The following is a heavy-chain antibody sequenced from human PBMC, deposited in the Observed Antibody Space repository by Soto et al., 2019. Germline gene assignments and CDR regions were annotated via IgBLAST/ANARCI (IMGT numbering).Heavy chain of an antibody. CDR2: ISWNSGSI. Sequence: EVQLVESGGGLVQPGRSLRLSCAASGFTFDDYAMHWVRQAPGKGLEWVSGISWNSGSIGYADSVKGRFTISRDNAKNSLYLQMNSLRAEDTALYYCAKGGYYYGSGLSGYFDYWGQGTLVTASS. J-gene: IGHJ4*02. CDR3: AKGGYYYGSGLSGYFDY. D-gene: IGHD3-10*01. V-gene: IGHV3-9*01. CDR1: GFTFDDYA.